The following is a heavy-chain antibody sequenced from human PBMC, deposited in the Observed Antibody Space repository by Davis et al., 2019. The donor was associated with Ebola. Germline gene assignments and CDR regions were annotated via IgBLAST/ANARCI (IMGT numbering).Heavy chain of an antibody. D-gene: IGHD1-7*01. CDR2: ISSSGSTI. V-gene: IGHV3-48*03. J-gene: IGHJ6*02. Sequence: GESLKISCAASGFTFSSYEMNWVRQAPGKGLEWVSYISSSGSTIYYADSVKGRFTISRDNAKNTLYLQMNSLRAEDTAVYYCAKEGVGATGTTNYYGMDVWGQGTTVTVSS. CDR3: AKEGVGATGTTNYYGMDV. CDR1: GFTFSSYE.